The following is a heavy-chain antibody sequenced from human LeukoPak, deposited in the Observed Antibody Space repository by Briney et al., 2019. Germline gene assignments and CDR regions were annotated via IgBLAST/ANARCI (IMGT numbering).Heavy chain of an antibody. CDR3: TRVAGVGATVLGY. J-gene: IGHJ4*02. Sequence: ASVKVSCKASGYTFSSHAMHWVRQAPGQRLEWMGWINGGNGNTKYSQKFQGRVTITRDTFATIVYMELSSLRSEDTAVYYCTRVAGVGATVLGYWGQGTLVTVSS. CDR2: INGGNGNT. D-gene: IGHD1-26*01. V-gene: IGHV1-3*01. CDR1: GYTFSSHA.